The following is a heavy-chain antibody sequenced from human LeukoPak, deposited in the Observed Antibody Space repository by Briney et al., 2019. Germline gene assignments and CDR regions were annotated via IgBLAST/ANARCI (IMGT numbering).Heavy chain of an antibody. CDR1: GFTFSSYS. Sequence: PGGSLRLSCAASGFTFSSYSMNWVRQAPGKGLEWVSSISSSSSYIYYADSVKGRFTISRDNAKNSLCLQMNSLRAEDTALYYCAKASAGTAFDYWGQGTLVTVSS. CDR3: AKASAGTAFDY. CDR2: ISSSSSYI. V-gene: IGHV3-21*04. D-gene: IGHD2-15*01. J-gene: IGHJ4*02.